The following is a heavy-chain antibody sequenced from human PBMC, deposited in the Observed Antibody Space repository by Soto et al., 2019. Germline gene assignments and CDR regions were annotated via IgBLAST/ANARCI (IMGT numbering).Heavy chain of an antibody. V-gene: IGHV4-59*01. CDR3: ARSVMTGYYKGGQEDYYYYGMDV. CDR2: IYYSGSA. D-gene: IGHD3-9*01. Sequence: SETLSLTCTVSGGSISSYYWSWIRQPPGKGLEWIGYIYYSGSANYNPSLKSRVTISVDTSKNQFSLKLSSVTAADTAVYYCARSVMTGYYKGGQEDYYYYGMDVWGQGTTVTVSS. CDR1: GGSISSYY. J-gene: IGHJ6*01.